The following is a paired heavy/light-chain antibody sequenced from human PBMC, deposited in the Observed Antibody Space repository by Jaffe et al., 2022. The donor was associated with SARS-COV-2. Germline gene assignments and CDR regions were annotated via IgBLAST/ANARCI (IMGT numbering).Heavy chain of an antibody. V-gene: IGHV3-23*01. Sequence: EVQLLESGGGLVQPGGSLRLSCAASGFTFSNYAMSWVRQVPGRGLEWVSGISGGAEVTDYPDSVRGRFIISRDNSRNTLYLQMNSLRGEDTAVYYCVKDQSAGNSGWFQSWGQGTLVTVSS. CDR3: VKDQSAGNSGWFQS. J-gene: IGHJ4*02. CDR1: GFTFSNYA. CDR2: ISGGAEVT. D-gene: IGHD6-19*01.
Light chain of an antibody. V-gene: IGLV5-39*01. CDR1: TGINVGRYS. CDR3: MIWHSNTVV. CDR2: YYSDSSK. Sequence: QPVLTQPTSLSASPGASATLTCALRTGINVGRYSIFWYQQKPESPPRFLLRYYSDSSKHQGSGVPSRFSGSKDASSNAGILVISGLQSEDEADYYCMIWHSNTVVFGGGTKLTVL. J-gene: IGLJ2*01.